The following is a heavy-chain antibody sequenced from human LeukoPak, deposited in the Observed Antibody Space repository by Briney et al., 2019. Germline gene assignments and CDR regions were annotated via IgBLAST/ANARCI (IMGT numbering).Heavy chain of an antibody. CDR2: IIPIFGTA. CDR1: GYNFNTYG. V-gene: IGHV1-69*13. CDR3: ARDPTDPLTGTTS. D-gene: IGHD1-7*01. J-gene: IGHJ5*02. Sequence: SVKVSCKASGYNFNTYGISWVRQAPGQGLEWMGGIIPIFGTANYAQKFQGRVTITADESTSTAYMELSSLRSEDTAVYYCARDPTDPLTGTTSWGQGTLVTVSS.